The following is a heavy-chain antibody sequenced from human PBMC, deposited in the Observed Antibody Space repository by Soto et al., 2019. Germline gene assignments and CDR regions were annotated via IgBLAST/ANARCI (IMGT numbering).Heavy chain of an antibody. J-gene: IGHJ5*02. CDR3: ARAGRGYSNYPNWFDP. Sequence: SETLSLTCTVSGGSISSGGYYWSWIRQHPGKGLEWIGYIYYSGSTYYNPSLKSRVTISVDTSKNQFSLKLSSVTAADTAVYYCARAGRGYSNYPNWFDPWGQGTLGTVS. V-gene: IGHV4-31*03. D-gene: IGHD4-4*01. CDR2: IYYSGST. CDR1: GGSISSGGYY.